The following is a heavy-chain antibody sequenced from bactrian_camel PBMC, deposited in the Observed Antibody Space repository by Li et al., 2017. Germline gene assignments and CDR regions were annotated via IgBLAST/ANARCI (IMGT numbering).Heavy chain of an antibody. CDR3: ASYRSCSMSNSKYNF. J-gene: IGHJ4*01. CDR1: GDGFTTFC. V-gene: IGHV3S53*01. Sequence: HVQLVESGGGSVQAGGSLRLSCAASGDGFTTFCMRWFRQRSHVEGEFVARIGGDGTTIYADAVKGRFTISRDNDRKILYLQMDSLKPEDTAVYYCASYRSCSMSNSKYNFRGQGTQVTVS. CDR2: IGGDGTT. D-gene: IGHD3*01.